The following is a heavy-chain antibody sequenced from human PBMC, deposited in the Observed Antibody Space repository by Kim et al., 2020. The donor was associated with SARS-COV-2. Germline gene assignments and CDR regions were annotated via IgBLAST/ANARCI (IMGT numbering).Heavy chain of an antibody. CDR1: GGSLSDDY. CDR3: ARGWAAGGPNYWYFDL. CDR2: INHSGKT. J-gene: IGHJ2*01. V-gene: IGHV4-34*01. Sequence: SETLSLTCAVYGGSLSDDYWWSWIRQAPGKGLEWITEINHSGKTNYNPSLKSRVTISVDTSKNQFSLKLRSLTAADTAIYYCARGWAAGGPNYWYFDLWG. D-gene: IGHD6-13*01.